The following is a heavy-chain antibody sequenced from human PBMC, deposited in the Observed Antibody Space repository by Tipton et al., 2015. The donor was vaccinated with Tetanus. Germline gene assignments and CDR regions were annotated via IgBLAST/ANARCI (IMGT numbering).Heavy chain of an antibody. D-gene: IGHD5-18*01. V-gene: IGHV4-34*01. CDR3: ARGGSYSYGPRGFDL. CDR2: INHSGST. J-gene: IGHJ2*01. Sequence: ILSLTCAVYGGSFSAYYWSWIRQSPGKGLEWIGEINHSGSTTYSPSFKSRVTISVDTPKNQFSLKLTSLTVADTAVYYCARGGSYSYGPRGFDLWGRGTLVTVSS. CDR1: GGSFSAYY.